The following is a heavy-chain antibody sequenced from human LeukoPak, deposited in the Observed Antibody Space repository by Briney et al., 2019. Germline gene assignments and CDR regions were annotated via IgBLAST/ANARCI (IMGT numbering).Heavy chain of an antibody. Sequence: NPSETLSLTCTVSGGSISRTGYYWGWIRQPPGKGLEWVGSIYYNGNIYYNPSLKSRVTISVDTAKNQLSLKLTSVTDADTAVYYCARHADSGFGELAFDYWGQGTLVTVSS. CDR3: ARHADSGFGELAFDY. J-gene: IGHJ4*02. CDR2: IYYNGNI. CDR1: GGSISRTGYY. V-gene: IGHV4-39*01. D-gene: IGHD3-10*01.